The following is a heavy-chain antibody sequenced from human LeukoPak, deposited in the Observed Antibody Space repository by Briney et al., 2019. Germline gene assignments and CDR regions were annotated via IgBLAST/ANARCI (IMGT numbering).Heavy chain of an antibody. CDR1: GFPVSSNY. CDR2: IYSGGST. D-gene: IGHD6-13*01. CDR3: ARGFLGRAGTLFDAFDI. J-gene: IGHJ3*02. V-gene: IGHV3-53*01. Sequence: GGSLRLSCAVSGFPVSSNYMSWVRQAPGKGLEWVSVIYSGGSTYYADSVKGRFTISRANSKNTLYLQMNSLRAEDTAVYYCARGFLGRAGTLFDAFDIWGQGTMVTVSS.